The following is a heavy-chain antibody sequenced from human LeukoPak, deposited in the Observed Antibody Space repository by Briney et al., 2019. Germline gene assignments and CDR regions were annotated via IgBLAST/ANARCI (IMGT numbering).Heavy chain of an antibody. CDR1: GFTFSSYS. D-gene: IGHD6-19*01. CDR2: ITTSSTYI. CDR3: ARGKYSSGWFDY. J-gene: IGHJ4*02. Sequence: GGSLRLSCVASGFTFSSYSMSWVRQAPGKGLEWVSSITTSSTYISYADSVKGRFTISRDNAKNSLYLQMNSLRAEDTAVYYCARGKYSSGWFDYWGQGTLVTVSS. V-gene: IGHV3-21*01.